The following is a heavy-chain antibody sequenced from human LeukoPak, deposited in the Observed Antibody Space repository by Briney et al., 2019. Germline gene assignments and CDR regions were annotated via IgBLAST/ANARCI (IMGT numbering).Heavy chain of an antibody. D-gene: IGHD2-21*02. CDR1: GYTFTGYY. Sequence: ASVKVSCKASGYTFTGYYMHWVQQAPGQGLEWMGWINPNSGGTNYAQKFQGRVTMTRDTSISTAYMELSRLRSDDTAVYYCARTAYCGGDCYSDYWGQGTLVTVSS. CDR3: ARTAYCGGDCYSDY. J-gene: IGHJ4*02. CDR2: INPNSGGT. V-gene: IGHV1-2*02.